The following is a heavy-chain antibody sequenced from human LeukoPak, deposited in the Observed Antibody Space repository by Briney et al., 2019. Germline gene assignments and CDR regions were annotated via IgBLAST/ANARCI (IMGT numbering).Heavy chain of an antibody. D-gene: IGHD6-19*01. CDR3: ARRHGSGWSGWYFDL. CDR1: GGSFSGYY. J-gene: IGHJ2*01. V-gene: IGHV4-34*01. Sequence: SETLSLTCAVYGGSFSGYYWSWIRQPPGKGLEWIGEINHSGSTNYNPSLKSRVTISVDTSKNQFSLKLSSVTAADTAVYYCARRHGSGWSGWYFDLWGRGTLVTVSS. CDR2: INHSGST.